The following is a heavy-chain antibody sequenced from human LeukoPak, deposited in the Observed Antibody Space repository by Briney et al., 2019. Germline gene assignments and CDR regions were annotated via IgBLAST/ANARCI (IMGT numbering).Heavy chain of an antibody. J-gene: IGHJ4*02. Sequence: PGGSLRLSCAAYGFSLSGYWMSWVRQAPGKGLEWVARLHEDGNEKYFVHSVKGRFTVSRDNAKNSLYLQMNSLRVEDTAVYYCARGGYSFDYLGQGTLVTVSS. CDR1: GFSLSGYW. CDR3: ARGGYSFDY. D-gene: IGHD5-12*01. CDR2: LHEDGNEK. V-gene: IGHV3-7*01.